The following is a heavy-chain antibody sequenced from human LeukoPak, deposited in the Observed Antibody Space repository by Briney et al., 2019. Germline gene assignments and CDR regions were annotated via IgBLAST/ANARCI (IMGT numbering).Heavy chain of an antibody. Sequence: SETLSHTCAVYGGSFSGYYWSWIRQPPGKGLEWTGEINHSGSTNYNPSLKSRVTISVDTSKNQFSLKLSSVTAADTAVYYCAGREDYYAPFNFDYWGQGTLVTVSS. CDR3: AGREDYYAPFNFDY. V-gene: IGHV4-34*01. CDR1: GGSFSGYY. D-gene: IGHD3-10*01. J-gene: IGHJ4*02. CDR2: INHSGST.